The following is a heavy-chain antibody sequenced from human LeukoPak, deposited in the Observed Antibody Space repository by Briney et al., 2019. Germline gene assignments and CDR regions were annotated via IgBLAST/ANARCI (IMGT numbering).Heavy chain of an antibody. CDR3: ARDRDCGKLKGKNGQGGSRVPSSGCTRYFQH. D-gene: IGHD6-19*01. CDR1: GFTVSSNY. V-gene: IGHV3-53*01. J-gene: IGHJ1*01. Sequence: GGSLRLSCAASGFTVSSNYMSWVRQAPGKGLEWVSVIYSGGSTYYADSVKGRFTISRDNSKNTLYLQMNSLRAEDTAVYYCARDRDCGKLKGKNGQGGSRVPSSGCTRYFQHWGQGTLVTVSS. CDR2: IYSGGST.